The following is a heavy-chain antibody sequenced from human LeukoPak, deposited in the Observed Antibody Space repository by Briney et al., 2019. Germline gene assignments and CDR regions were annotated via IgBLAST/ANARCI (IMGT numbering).Heavy chain of an antibody. D-gene: IGHD2-2*01. Sequence: PGGSLRLSCAASGFTFSSYGMHWVRQAPGKGLEWVAVISYDGSNKYYADSVKGRFTISRDNSKNTLYLQMNSLRAEDTAVYYCARSVVVPAAMPPGAFDIWGQGTMVTVSS. CDR2: ISYDGSNK. V-gene: IGHV3-30*03. CDR3: ARSVVVPAAMPPGAFDI. CDR1: GFTFSSYG. J-gene: IGHJ3*02.